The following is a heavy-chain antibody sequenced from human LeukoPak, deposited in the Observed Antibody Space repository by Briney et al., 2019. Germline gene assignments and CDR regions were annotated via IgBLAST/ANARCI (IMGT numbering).Heavy chain of an antibody. V-gene: IGHV1-18*01. D-gene: IGHD6-13*01. CDR2: ISAYNGHT. CDR3: ARDVTAAFDY. CDR1: GGTFSSYA. J-gene: IGHJ4*02. Sequence: ASVKVSCKASGGTFSSYAISWVRQAPGQGLEWMGWISAYNGHTKNAQKFQGRVTMTTDTSTSTVNMELRSLRSDDTAVYYCARDVTAAFDYWGQGTLVTVSS.